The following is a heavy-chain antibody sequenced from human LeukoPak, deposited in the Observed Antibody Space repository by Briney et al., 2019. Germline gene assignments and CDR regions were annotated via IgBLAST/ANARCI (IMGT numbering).Heavy chain of an antibody. J-gene: IGHJ3*02. Sequence: RSGGSLRLSCAASGFTFYDYGMRWVRQAPGKGGEWGSGINWNGGNTGYAHSVKGRFTISRDNSKNSLSLQMNTVSAEDTALYHCERESTAMVLDIWGQGTMVTLS. D-gene: IGHD5-18*01. CDR1: GFTFYDYG. CDR2: INWNGGNT. V-gene: IGHV3-20*01. CDR3: ERESTAMVLDI.